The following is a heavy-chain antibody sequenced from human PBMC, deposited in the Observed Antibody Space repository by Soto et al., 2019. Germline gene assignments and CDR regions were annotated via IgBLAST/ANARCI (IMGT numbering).Heavy chain of an antibody. J-gene: IGHJ6*02. CDR2: ISYDGSNK. CDR1: VFTFISYA. Sequence: GWSLRLSCASSVFTFISYAMHWVRQAPGKGLEWVAVISYDGSNKYYADSVKGRFTISRDNSKNTLYLQMNSLRAEDTAVYYCARDRITIFGAALSGLYYYYGMDVWGQGTTVTVSS. D-gene: IGHD3-3*01. CDR3: ARDRITIFGAALSGLYYYYGMDV. V-gene: IGHV3-30-3*01.